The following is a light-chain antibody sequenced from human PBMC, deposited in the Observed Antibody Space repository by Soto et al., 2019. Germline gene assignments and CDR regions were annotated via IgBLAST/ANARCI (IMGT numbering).Light chain of an antibody. CDR3: TSYTTRSTV. CDR2: DVT. CDR1: SSGVGGVKS. V-gene: IGLV2-14*03. Sequence: QSVLSQPASVSGSPGQSITISCTETSSGVGGVKSISWYQQHPGKAPKLMIYDVTHRASGVSDRFSGSKSGDTASLSISDLQIEDEAQYYCTSYTTRSTVFDGGTKLTVL. J-gene: IGLJ2*01.